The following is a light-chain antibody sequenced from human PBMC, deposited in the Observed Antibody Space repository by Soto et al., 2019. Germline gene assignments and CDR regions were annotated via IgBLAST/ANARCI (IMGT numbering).Light chain of an antibody. J-gene: IGKJ2*01. CDR1: QRVNSSY. CDR2: GAS. V-gene: IGKV3-20*01. CDR3: QQYVNSPVT. Sequence: EIVLTQSPDTPYLSPGEGATLSCRASQRVNSSYLAWYQQKPGQAPRLLISGASDRATGVPARVSGSGYGTDFTLTISRLEPEDFAVYYCQQYVNSPVTFGQGTKLQIK.